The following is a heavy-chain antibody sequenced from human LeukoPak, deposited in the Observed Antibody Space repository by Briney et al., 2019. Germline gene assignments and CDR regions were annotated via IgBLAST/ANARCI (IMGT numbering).Heavy chain of an antibody. Sequence: PGGSMRLSCAASGFIFDDYAMHWVRQAPGKGLEWVSVISWNSGSIGYADSVKGRFTISRDNAKNSLYLQMNSLRAEDTALYYCAKGRYYYDSSGYFGGYYFDYWGQGTLVTVSS. CDR1: GFIFDDYA. CDR2: ISWNSGSI. V-gene: IGHV3-9*01. D-gene: IGHD3-22*01. J-gene: IGHJ4*02. CDR3: AKGRYYYDSSGYFGGYYFDY.